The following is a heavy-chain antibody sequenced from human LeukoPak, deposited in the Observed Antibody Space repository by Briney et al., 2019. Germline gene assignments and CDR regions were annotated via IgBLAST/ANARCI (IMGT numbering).Heavy chain of an antibody. CDR2: IFYSGST. D-gene: IGHD7-27*01. CDR1: GGSISSYY. J-gene: IGHJ4*02. V-gene: IGHV4-59*01. CDR3: ARAAPGAFYRMGFDY. Sequence: KTSETLSLTCTVSGGSISSYYWSWIRQPPGKGLEWIGYIFYSGSTKYNPSLKSRVTISVDTSKNQFSLKLNSVTAADTAVYYCARAAPGAFYRMGFDYWGQGALVTVSP.